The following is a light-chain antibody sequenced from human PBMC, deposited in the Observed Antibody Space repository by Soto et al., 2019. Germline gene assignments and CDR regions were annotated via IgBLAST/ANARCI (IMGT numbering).Light chain of an antibody. CDR2: DAS. V-gene: IGKV3-11*01. CDR1: QSIDTY. J-gene: IGKJ4*01. CDR3: QQRYNWPLT. Sequence: EIVLTQSPATLSSSPGERATLSRRASQSIDTYLAWYQQKPGQAPRLLIYDASDRATGIPARFSGSGSGTAFTLTISGLEPEDFALYYCQQRYNWPLTFGGGTKVDIE.